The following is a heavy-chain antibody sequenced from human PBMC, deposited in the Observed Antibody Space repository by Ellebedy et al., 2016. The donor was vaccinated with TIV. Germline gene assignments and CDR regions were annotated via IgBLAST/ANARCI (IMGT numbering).Heavy chain of an antibody. Sequence: GESLKISCAVSGFSLSSNYMSWVRQAPGQGLEWVSIIYSAGNTYYADSVKGRFTLSRDTSKNTVFLQMNSLRAEDTAVYYCARVDLGLAFDYWGRGTLVTVSS. D-gene: IGHD3/OR15-3a*01. V-gene: IGHV3-53*01. J-gene: IGHJ4*02. CDR3: ARVDLGLAFDY. CDR1: GFSLSSNY. CDR2: IYSAGNT.